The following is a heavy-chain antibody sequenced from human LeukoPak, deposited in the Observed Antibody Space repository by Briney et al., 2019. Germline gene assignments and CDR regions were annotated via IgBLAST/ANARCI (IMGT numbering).Heavy chain of an antibody. V-gene: IGHV3-23*01. CDR3: AKDYAYSDSDGYYFDY. CDR1: RFTFSSYA. Sequence: PGGSLRLSCAASRFTFSSYAMSWVRQAPGKGLEWVSVISGSGGSTYYADSVKGRSTISRDNSKNTLYLQMNSLRAEDTAVYYCAKDYAYSDSDGYYFDYWGQGTLVTVSS. J-gene: IGHJ4*02. D-gene: IGHD3-22*01. CDR2: ISGSGGST.